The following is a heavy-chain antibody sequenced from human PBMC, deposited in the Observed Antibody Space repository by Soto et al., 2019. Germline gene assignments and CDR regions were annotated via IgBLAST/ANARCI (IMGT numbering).Heavy chain of an antibody. D-gene: IGHD4-17*01. V-gene: IGHV3-48*02. CDR2: ISSSSSTI. Sequence: GGSLRLSCAASGFTFSSYSMNWVRQAPGKGLEWVSYISSSSSTIYYAGSGKGRFTISREHAKNSLYLQMNGLRDEDTAVYYCARGPTVVTPYDAFDIWGQGTMVTVSS. CDR3: ARGPTVVTPYDAFDI. CDR1: GFTFSSYS. J-gene: IGHJ3*02.